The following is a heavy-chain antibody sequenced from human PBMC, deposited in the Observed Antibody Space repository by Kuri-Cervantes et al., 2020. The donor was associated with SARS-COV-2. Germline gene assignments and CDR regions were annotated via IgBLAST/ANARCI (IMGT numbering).Heavy chain of an antibody. Sequence: LRLSCTVSGGSISSGGYYWSWIRQPPGKGLVWIGYIYHSGSTYYNPSLKSRVTISVDRTKNQFSLKLSSVTAADTALYYCARDSYCINGVCLLGYWGQGTLVTVSS. J-gene: IGHJ4*02. CDR3: ARDSYCINGVCLLGY. V-gene: IGHV4-30-2*01. CDR1: GGSISSGGYY. CDR2: IYHSGST. D-gene: IGHD2-8*01.